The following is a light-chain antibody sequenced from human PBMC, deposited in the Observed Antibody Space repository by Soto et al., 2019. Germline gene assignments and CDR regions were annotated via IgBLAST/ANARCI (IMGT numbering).Light chain of an antibody. Sequence: QSALTQPPSVSGSPGQSVTISCTGTNSDIGSYNRVSWYQQPPATAPKLMISEVSYRPSGVPERFSGSKSGNTASLTISGLQAEDEADYYCSSYTTSSTLVFGGGTKLTVL. V-gene: IGLV2-18*02. CDR3: SSYTTSSTLV. J-gene: IGLJ2*01. CDR2: EVS. CDR1: NSDIGSYNR.